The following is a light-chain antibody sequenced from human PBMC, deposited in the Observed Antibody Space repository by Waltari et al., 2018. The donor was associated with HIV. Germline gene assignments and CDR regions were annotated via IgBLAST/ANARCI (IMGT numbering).Light chain of an antibody. V-gene: IGLV2-14*03. CDR3: SSYRSSSTFV. CDR1: SSDVGGYDY. Sequence: QSALTQPASVSGSPGKPITISCTGASSDVGGYDYVPWYQQHPGKAPKLMIYEVTNRPSGISNRFSGSKSGNTASLTISGLQAEDEADYYCSSYRSSSTFVFGTGTKVTVL. CDR2: EVT. J-gene: IGLJ1*01.